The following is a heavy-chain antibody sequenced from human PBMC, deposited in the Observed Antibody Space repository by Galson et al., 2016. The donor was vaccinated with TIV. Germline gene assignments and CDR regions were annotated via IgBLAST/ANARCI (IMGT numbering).Heavy chain of an antibody. CDR3: ATVAWFPGLSLDN. Sequence: SVKVSCKVSGNSLTELVMHWVRQAPGKGLEWMGGFDPEVSKTVYARKFQGRVTTTADTYRDTAYMELGSLRIEDTAVYYCATVAWFPGLSLDNWGQGTLVIVSS. V-gene: IGHV1-24*01. D-gene: IGHD3-16*02. J-gene: IGHJ4*02. CDR1: GNSLTELV. CDR2: FDPEVSKT.